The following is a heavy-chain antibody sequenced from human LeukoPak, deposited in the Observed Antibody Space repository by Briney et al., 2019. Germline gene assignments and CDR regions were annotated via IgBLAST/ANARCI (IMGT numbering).Heavy chain of an antibody. CDR2: IYSVGGT. V-gene: IGHV3-53*01. Sequence: PGGSLRLSCAASGFIVSTSYMIWVRQAPGKGLEWVSVIYSVGGTYYADSVRGRFTISRDNSKNMLYLQMNSLRAEDTAVYYCARDTPAGDFEYWGQGTLVTVSS. CDR3: ARDTPAGDFEY. J-gene: IGHJ4*02. CDR1: GFIVSTSY. D-gene: IGHD6-19*01.